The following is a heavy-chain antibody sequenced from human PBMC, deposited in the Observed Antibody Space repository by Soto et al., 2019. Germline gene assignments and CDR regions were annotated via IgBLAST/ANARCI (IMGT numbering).Heavy chain of an antibody. CDR3: ARGPRGYSYGYVSGWFDP. V-gene: IGHV3-13*01. Sequence: GGSLRLSCAASGFSFSDHWMHWVRQATGKGLEWVSAIGTAGDTYYPGSVKGRFTISRENAKNSLYLQMNSLRAGDTAVYYCARGPRGYSYGYVSGWFDPWGQGTLVTVSS. CDR2: IGTAGDT. CDR1: GFSFSDHW. D-gene: IGHD5-18*01. J-gene: IGHJ5*02.